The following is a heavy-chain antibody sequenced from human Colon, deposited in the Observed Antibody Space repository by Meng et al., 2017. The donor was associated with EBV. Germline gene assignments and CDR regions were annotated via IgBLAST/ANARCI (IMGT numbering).Heavy chain of an antibody. CDR1: GGSITGSTSY. D-gene: IGHD3-22*01. CDR3: AIHITPRGSEVINELLFDY. J-gene: IGHJ4*02. V-gene: IGHV4-39*01. Sequence: LQLPYRAPGMVNASQPLPLPSTCSGGSITGSTSYGGWIRQPHGTVLEWIGTIYYIGPTSYHPSLTSRVTISVDTSKNPFSLKLSSVTAADTAVYYCAIHITPRGSEVINELLFDYWGPGILVTVSS. CDR2: IYYIGPT.